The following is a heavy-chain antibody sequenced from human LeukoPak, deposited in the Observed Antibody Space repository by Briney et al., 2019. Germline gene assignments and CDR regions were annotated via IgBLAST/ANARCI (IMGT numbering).Heavy chain of an antibody. D-gene: IGHD2-15*01. CDR1: GFTFSSYG. CDR3: AKDSGSKGYSFYYMDV. V-gene: IGHV3-33*06. CDR2: IWYDGSNK. Sequence: GRSLRLSCAASGFTFSSYGMHWVRQAPGKGLEWVAVIWYDGSNKYYADSVKGRFTISRDNSKNTLYLQMNSLRVEDTAVYYCAKDSGSKGYSFYYMDVWGKGTTVTVSS. J-gene: IGHJ6*03.